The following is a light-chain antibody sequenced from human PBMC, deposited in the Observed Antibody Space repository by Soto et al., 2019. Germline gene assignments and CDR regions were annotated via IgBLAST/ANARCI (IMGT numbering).Light chain of an antibody. CDR1: QGVSSSY. CDR3: QQYGSSPRT. CDR2: GAS. J-gene: IGKJ1*01. Sequence: EIVMRQSPAALSVSPGERATLSCRAGQGVSSSYLAWYQQKPGQAPRLLIYGASSRATGIPDRFSGSGSGTDFTLTISRLEPEDFAVYYCQQYGSSPRTFGQGTKVDIK. V-gene: IGKV3-20*01.